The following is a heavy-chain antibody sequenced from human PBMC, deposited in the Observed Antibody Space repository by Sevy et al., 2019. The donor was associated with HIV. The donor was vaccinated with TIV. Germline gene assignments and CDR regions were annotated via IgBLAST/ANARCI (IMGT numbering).Heavy chain of an antibody. CDR3: AREVGSGQYLSFIDP. J-gene: IGHJ5*02. D-gene: IGHD1-26*01. CDR1: GFTFSRYS. V-gene: IGHV3-48*01. CDR2: ISSLGSTL. Sequence: GGSLRLSCAASGFTFSRYSMNWVRQAPGKGLEWVSYISSLGSTLYYADSVKGRFTISRDNAMNSLYLQMNSLRAEDTAVYYCAREVGSGQYLSFIDPWGPGTLVTVSS.